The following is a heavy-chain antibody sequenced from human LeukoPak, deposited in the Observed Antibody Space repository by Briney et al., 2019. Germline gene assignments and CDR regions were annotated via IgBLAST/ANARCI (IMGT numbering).Heavy chain of an antibody. V-gene: IGHV4-31*11. Sequence: PSQTLSLTCAVSGGSISSGGYSWSWRRQPPGKGLEWIGYIYYSGSTYYNPSLKSRVTISVDTSKNQFSLKLSSVTAADTAVYYCARDYKAYSGYVGFSEDYYGMDVWGQGTTVTVSS. CDR3: ARDYKAYSGYVGFSEDYYGMDV. J-gene: IGHJ6*02. D-gene: IGHD5-12*01. CDR1: GGSISSGGYS. CDR2: IYYSGST.